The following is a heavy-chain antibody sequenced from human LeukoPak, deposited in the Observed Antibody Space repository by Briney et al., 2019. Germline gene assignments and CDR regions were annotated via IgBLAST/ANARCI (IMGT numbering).Heavy chain of an antibody. CDR1: GYTFTSYG. CDR3: ARDHRYSSGWLY. CDR2: ISGNNGNT. D-gene: IGHD6-19*01. J-gene: IGHJ4*02. V-gene: IGHV1-18*01. Sequence: ASVKVSCKASGYTFTSYGISWVRQAPGQGLEWMGWISGNNGNTNYAQKLQGRVTMTTDTSTSTAYMEVRSLRSDDTAVYYCARDHRYSSGWLYWGQGTLVTVSS.